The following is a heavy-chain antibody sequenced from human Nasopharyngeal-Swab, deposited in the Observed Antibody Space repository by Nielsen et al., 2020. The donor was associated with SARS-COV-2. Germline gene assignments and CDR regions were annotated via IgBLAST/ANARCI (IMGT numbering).Heavy chain of an antibody. D-gene: IGHD3-10*01. J-gene: IGHJ1*01. Sequence: WIRQRPGKGLEWIGYIYYSGSTNYNPSLKSRVTISVDTSKNQFSLKLSSVTAADTAVYYCARDGELSYPFWGYFEHWGQGTLVTVSS. CDR2: IYYSGST. V-gene: IGHV4-59*01. CDR3: ARDGELSYPFWGYFEH.